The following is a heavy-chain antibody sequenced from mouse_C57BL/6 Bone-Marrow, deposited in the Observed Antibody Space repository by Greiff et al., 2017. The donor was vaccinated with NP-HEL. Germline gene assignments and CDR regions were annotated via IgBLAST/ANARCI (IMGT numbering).Heavy chain of an antibody. CDR3: HYSNWYFDV. Sequence: VQLQQSGAELVKPGASVKLSCKASGYTFTSYWMQWVKQRPGQGLEWIGEIDPSDSYTNYNQKFKGKATLTVDTSSSTAYMQLSSLTSEDSAVYYCHYSNWYFDVWGTGTTVTVSS. CDR1: GYTFTSYW. CDR2: IDPSDSYT. J-gene: IGHJ1*03. D-gene: IGHD2-5*01. V-gene: IGHV1-50*01.